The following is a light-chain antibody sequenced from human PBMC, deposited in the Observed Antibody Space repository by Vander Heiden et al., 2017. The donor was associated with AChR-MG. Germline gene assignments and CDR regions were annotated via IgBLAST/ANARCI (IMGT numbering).Light chain of an antibody. CDR2: GAS. J-gene: IGKJ1*01. CDR3: QQYNNWPPGT. CDR1: QSVSSN. V-gene: IGKV3-15*01. Sequence: EIVMTQSPATLSVSPEERATLSCRASQSVSSNSAWYQQKPGQAPRLLIYGASTRATGIPARFSGSGSGTEFTLTISSLQSEDFAVYYCQQYNNWPPGTFGQGTKVEIK.